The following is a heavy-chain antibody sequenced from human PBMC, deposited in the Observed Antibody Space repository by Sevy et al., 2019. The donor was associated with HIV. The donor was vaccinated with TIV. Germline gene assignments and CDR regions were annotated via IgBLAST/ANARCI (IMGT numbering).Heavy chain of an antibody. Sequence: GGSLRLSCTASGFTFNTHAMTWVRQAPGKGLEWVSVIRGPGLSTYYADSVKGRFTISRDNSQNTLYLQMNSLRVDDTATYYCAKALNPALESMIEVILRTLKGFDVWGQGTMVTVSS. CDR3: AKALNPALESMIEVILRTLKGFDV. V-gene: IGHV3-23*01. CDR2: IRGPGLST. CDR1: GFTFNTHA. J-gene: IGHJ3*01. D-gene: IGHD3-22*01.